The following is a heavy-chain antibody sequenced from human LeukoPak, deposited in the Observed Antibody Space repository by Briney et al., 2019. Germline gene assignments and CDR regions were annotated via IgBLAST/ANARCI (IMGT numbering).Heavy chain of an antibody. CDR2: INDSGGST. CDR3: AKGVGYCSGGSCQQFDY. J-gene: IGHJ4*02. D-gene: IGHD2-15*01. V-gene: IGHV3-23*01. CDR1: GFTFSNYA. Sequence: GSLRLSCAASGFTFSNYAMSWVRQAPGKGLGWVSAINDSGGSTYYADSVKGRFTISRDNSKNTLYLQMNSLRAEDTAVYYCAKGVGYCSGGSCQQFDYWGQGTLVTVSS.